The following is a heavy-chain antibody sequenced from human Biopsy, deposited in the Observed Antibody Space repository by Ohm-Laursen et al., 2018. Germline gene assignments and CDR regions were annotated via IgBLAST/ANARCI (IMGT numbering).Heavy chain of an antibody. CDR2: IFYDGSNT. D-gene: IGHD3-10*02. CDR1: GFTFNNYG. CDR3: ARDQMAIMLGGRTRTDFFDS. J-gene: IGHJ4*02. V-gene: IGHV3-30*03. Sequence: SLRLSCAASGFTFNNYGMQWVRQAPGKGLEWVAFIFYDGSNTYYADSVKGRFTISRDNSRDTLYLQMSSLRSDDTAVYYCARDQMAIMLGGRTRTDFFDSWGQGTLVIVSS.